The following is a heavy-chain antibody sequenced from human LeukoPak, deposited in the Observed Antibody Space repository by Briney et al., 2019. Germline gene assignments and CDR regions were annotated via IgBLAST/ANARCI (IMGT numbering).Heavy chain of an antibody. CDR2: IYPGDSET. J-gene: IGHJ4*02. CDR1: GXRFGSYY. CDR3: ARLRISTWYYFDY. Sequence: GESLKISCQGSGXRFGSYYIAWVRQMAGKGLEWMGTIYPGDSETRYSPSFQDQVTISADKSINSAYLQWSSLKASDTAIYYCARLRISTWYYFDYWGQGSLVTVSS. D-gene: IGHD6-13*01. V-gene: IGHV5-51*01.